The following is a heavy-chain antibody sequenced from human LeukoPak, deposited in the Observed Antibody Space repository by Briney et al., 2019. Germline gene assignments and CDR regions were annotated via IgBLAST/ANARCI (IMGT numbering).Heavy chain of an antibody. D-gene: IGHD6-6*01. Sequence: GGSLRLSCAASGFTFSSYSMNWVRQAPGKGLEWVSSISSSSSYIYYADSVKGRFTISRDNAKNSLYLQMNSLRADDTAVYYCARSMYSSWYYFDYWGQGTLVTVPS. CDR2: ISSSSSYI. CDR3: ARSMYSSWYYFDY. CDR1: GFTFSSYS. V-gene: IGHV3-21*01. J-gene: IGHJ4*02.